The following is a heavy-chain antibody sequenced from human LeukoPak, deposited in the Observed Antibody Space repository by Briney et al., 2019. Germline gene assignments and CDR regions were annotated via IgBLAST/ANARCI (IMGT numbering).Heavy chain of an antibody. J-gene: IGHJ3*02. V-gene: IGHV1-2*02. CDR1: GYTFTSYG. Sequence: ASVKVSCKASGYTFTSYGISWVRQAPGQGLEWMGWINPNSGGTNYAQKFQGRVTMTRDTSISTAYMELSRLRSDDTAVYYCARVAVVGPGAFDIWGQGTMVTVSS. CDR2: INPNSGGT. D-gene: IGHD2-21*01. CDR3: ARVAVVGPGAFDI.